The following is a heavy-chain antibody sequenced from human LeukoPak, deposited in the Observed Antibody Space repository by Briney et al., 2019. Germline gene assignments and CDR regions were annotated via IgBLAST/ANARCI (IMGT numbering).Heavy chain of an antibody. D-gene: IGHD3-9*01. Sequence: GGSLRLSCAASGFTFSSYGMHWVRQAPGGGLEWVAVIWYDGSNKYYADSVRGRFTISRDNHNNTLYLQINRLRAEDTAVYYCARVIVLTSYYKGYSGMDVWGQRTTVTVSS. V-gene: IGHV3-33*01. CDR3: ARVIVLTSYYKGYSGMDV. CDR2: IWYDGSNK. CDR1: GFTFSSYG. J-gene: IGHJ6*02.